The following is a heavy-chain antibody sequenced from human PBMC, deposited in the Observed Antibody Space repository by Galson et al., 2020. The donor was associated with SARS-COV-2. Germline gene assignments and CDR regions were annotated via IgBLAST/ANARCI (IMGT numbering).Heavy chain of an antibody. V-gene: IGHV3-48*01. CDR3: ARDGGWGGEMDG. J-gene: IGHJ4*02. CDR1: GFTFSTYN. Sequence: GGSLRLSCEASGFTFSTYNMDWVRQAPGKGLEWISYIRGSSDIIYYADSVKGRFTISRDNARNSLYLQMNSLRAEDTAVYYCARDGGWGGEMDGWGRGTLVTVSS. D-gene: IGHD3-16*01. CDR2: IRGSSDII.